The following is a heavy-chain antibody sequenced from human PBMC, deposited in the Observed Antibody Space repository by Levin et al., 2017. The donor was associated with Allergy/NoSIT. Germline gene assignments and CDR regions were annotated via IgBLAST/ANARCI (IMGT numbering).Heavy chain of an antibody. CDR3: ARMTYSSSWHIDY. V-gene: IGHV4-4*07. J-gene: IGHJ4*02. CDR1: GASISYYY. CDR2: IYVTGGT. D-gene: IGHD2-2*01. Sequence: PSETLSLTCSVSGASISYYYVAWIRQPAGAGLEWIGRIYVTGGTSYNPSLKSRVTMSGDASKKEFSLKLSSVTAADTAIYYCARMTYSSSWHIDYWGQGALVTVSP.